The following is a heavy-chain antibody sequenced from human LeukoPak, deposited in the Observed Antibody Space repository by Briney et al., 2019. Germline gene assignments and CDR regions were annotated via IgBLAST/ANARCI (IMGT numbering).Heavy chain of an antibody. CDR2: IYYTGTI. Sequence: SETLSLTCAVSGASISRSTYYWRWTCQTPGKGLEWIACIYYTGTIVYNPSLQIRLTLSVDMSKNRFSMKLRSVPADGTAVFFCARHEPRNSPCDYWGRGTLVSVSS. D-gene: IGHD1-14*01. CDR1: GASISRSTYY. V-gene: IGHV4-39*01. J-gene: IGHJ4*02. CDR3: ARHEPRNSPCDY.